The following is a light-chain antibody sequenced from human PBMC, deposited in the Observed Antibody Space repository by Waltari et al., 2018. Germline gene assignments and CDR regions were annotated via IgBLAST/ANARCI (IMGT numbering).Light chain of an antibody. CDR1: SSDVGGYNY. CDR2: DVS. J-gene: IGLJ3*02. V-gene: IGLV2-11*01. Sequence: QSALTQPRSVSGSPGQSVTISCTGTSSDVGGYNYVSWYQQHPGKAPKLMIYDVSKRPSGVPYRFCGSKAGNQAFLTISGLQAEDEADSDCCSYAGSYTWMFGGGTKLTVL. CDR3: CSYAGSYTWM.